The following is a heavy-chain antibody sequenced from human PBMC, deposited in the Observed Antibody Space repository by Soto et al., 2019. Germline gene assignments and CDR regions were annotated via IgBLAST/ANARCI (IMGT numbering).Heavy chain of an antibody. J-gene: IGHJ4*02. CDR3: ARIVGATYFDY. D-gene: IGHD1-26*01. V-gene: IGHV4-31*03. CDR1: GGSISSGGYY. CDR2: IYYSGST. Sequence: QVQLQESGPGLVKPSQTLSLTCTVSGGSISSGGYYWYWIRQHPGKGLEWIGYIYYSGSTYYNPSVKSRVTISVDTSKNQFSLKLSSVTAADTAVYYCARIVGATYFDYWGQGTLVTVSS.